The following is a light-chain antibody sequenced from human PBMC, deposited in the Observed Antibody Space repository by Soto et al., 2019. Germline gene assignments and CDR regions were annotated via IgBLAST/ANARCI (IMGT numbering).Light chain of an antibody. CDR3: QQYNKWPPYT. Sequence: EIVMTQSPATLSVSPGERATISCRASQSVSSNLAWYQRKPGQAPRLLIYGASTRATGIPARFSGSGSGTEFSFTISSLQSEDFAVYYCQQYNKWPPYTFGQGPKLEIK. CDR2: GAS. CDR1: QSVSSN. V-gene: IGKV3-15*01. J-gene: IGKJ2*01.